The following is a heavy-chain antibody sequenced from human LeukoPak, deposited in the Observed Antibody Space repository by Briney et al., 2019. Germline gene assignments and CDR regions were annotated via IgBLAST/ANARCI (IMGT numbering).Heavy chain of an antibody. CDR1: GGSISSSY. V-gene: IGHV4-39*01. CDR3: ARLVPPGWFDP. Sequence: SETLSLTCTVSGGSISSSYWSWIRQPPGKGLEWIANIYYSGSTYYNPSLKSRVTISVDTSNNQFSLKLTSVTAADTAVYYCARLVPPGWFDPWGQGTLVTVSS. J-gene: IGHJ5*02. CDR2: IYYSGST.